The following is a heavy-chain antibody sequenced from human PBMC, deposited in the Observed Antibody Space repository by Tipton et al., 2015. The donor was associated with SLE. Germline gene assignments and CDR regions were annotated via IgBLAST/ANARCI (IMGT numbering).Heavy chain of an antibody. Sequence: LRLSCTVSGDTIDGNTYFWDWIRQPPGKGLMLIGSISYSGATSYNPSLKSPVTVSVDTSKNQFSLKLTSVTAADTAVYYCAASPHYSNDEDFWGQGILVTVSS. J-gene: IGHJ4*02. V-gene: IGHV4-39*07. D-gene: IGHD2-8*01. CDR3: AASPHYSNDEDF. CDR2: ISYSGAT. CDR1: GDTIDGNTYF.